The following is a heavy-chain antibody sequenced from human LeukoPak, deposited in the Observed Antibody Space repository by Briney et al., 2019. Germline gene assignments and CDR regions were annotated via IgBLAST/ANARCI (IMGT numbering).Heavy chain of an antibody. CDR1: GYTFTGYY. CDR2: INPNSGGT. J-gene: IGHJ4*02. V-gene: IGHV1-2*02. Sequence: GASVKVSCKASGYTFTGYYMHWVRQAPGQGLEWMGWINPNSGGTNYAQKFQGRVTMTRDTSISTAYMELSSLRSEDTAVYYCATGDYGDQYYFDYWGQGTLVTVSS. D-gene: IGHD4-17*01. CDR3: ATGDYGDQYYFDY.